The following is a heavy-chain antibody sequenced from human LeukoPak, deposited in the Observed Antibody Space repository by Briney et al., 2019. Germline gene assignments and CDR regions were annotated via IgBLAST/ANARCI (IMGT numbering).Heavy chain of an antibody. CDR1: GGSFSGYY. V-gene: IGHV4-34*01. J-gene: IGHJ4*02. D-gene: IGHD3-22*01. CDR3: ARADYYDSSGYYPTYYFDY. CDR2: INHSGST. Sequence: SETLSLTCAVYGGSFSGYYWSWIRQPPGKGLEWIGEINHSGSTNYNPSLKSRVTISVDTSKNQFSLKLSSVTAADTAVYYCARADYYDSSGYYPTYYFDYWGQGTLVTVSS.